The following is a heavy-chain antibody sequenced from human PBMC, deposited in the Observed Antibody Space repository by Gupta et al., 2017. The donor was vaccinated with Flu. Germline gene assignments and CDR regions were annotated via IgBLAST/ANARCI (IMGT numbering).Heavy chain of an antibody. V-gene: IGHV4-59*01. D-gene: IGHD4-17*01. CDR1: GDSISNYY. Sequence: QLLESCLCLVKPSVTLSVTCSVSGDSISNYYWNWIRQPRGKGLEFIVNIYDAGRTYYNPALKSRGTISGDTAKNEFSLKLTSVTAADTTVYYCARVLALRGPFDYWGRGTLVTVSS. CDR3: ARVLALRGPFDY. J-gene: IGHJ4*02. CDR2: IYDAGRT.